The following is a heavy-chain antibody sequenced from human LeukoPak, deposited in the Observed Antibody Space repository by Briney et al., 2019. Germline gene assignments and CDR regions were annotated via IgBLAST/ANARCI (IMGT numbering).Heavy chain of an antibody. J-gene: IGHJ4*02. D-gene: IGHD3-22*01. CDR2: VSDSGTT. CDR1: GVSIRTSTYY. Sequence: SETLSLTCNVSGVSIRTSTYYWNWLRQSPGKGLEWIGCVSDSGTTKYNPSLKSRVTISVDTSKNHFSLILMSVTAADTAVYYCARGYYEPFQSWGQGTLVTVSS. CDR3: ARGYYEPFQS. V-gene: IGHV4-61*03.